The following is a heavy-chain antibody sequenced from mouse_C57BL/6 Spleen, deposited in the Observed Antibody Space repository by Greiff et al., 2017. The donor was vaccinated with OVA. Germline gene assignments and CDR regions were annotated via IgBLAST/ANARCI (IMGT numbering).Heavy chain of an antibody. CDR2: IYPGDGDT. CDR3: ASEDSSGPWFAY. CDR1: GYAFSSSW. V-gene: IGHV1-82*01. J-gene: IGHJ3*01. D-gene: IGHD3-2*02. Sequence: QVQLQQSGPELVKPGASVKISCKASGYAFSSSWMNWVKQRPGKGLEWIGRIYPGDGDTNYNGKFKGKATLTADKSSSTAYMQLSSLTSEDSAVYFCASEDSSGPWFAYWGQGTLVTVSA.